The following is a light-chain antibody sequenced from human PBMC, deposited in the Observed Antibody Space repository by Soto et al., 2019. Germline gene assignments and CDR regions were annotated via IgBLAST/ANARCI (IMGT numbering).Light chain of an antibody. CDR1: QSAISN. CDR2: DAS. Sequence: EIVMTQSPATLSVSPGERVTLSCRASQSAISNLAWYQQKPGQTPRLLIYDASTRATDIPARFSGSGSGTDFTLTISSLQPEDFATYYCQQTLSFPPTFGQGTKV. J-gene: IGKJ1*01. CDR3: QQTLSFPPT. V-gene: IGKV3-15*01.